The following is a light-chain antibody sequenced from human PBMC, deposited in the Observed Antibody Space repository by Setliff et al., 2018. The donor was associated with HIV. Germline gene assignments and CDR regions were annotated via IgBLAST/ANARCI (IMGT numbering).Light chain of an antibody. CDR3: SSYTSSNTLV. V-gene: IGLV2-14*01. CDR2: EVS. CDR1: SSDVGGYNS. Sequence: QSALTQPASVSGSPGQSITISCTGTSSDVGGYNSVSWYQQHPGKAPKLVIYEVSNRPSGVSNRFSGSKSGNTASLTISGLQAEDEADYYCSSYTSSNTLVFGTGTKGTV. J-gene: IGLJ1*01.